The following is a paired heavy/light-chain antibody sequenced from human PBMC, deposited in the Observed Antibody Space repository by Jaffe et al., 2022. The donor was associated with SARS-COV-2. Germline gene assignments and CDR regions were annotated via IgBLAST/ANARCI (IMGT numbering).Light chain of an antibody. Sequence: EIVLTQSPGTLSLSPGERATLSCRASQSVASNYLAWYHQRPGQAPRLLIYGASSRATGIPDRFSGSGSGADFTLTISRLEPEDFAVYYCQQYGSSVTFGQGTKLEI. CDR2: GAS. J-gene: IGKJ2*01. CDR3: QQYGSSVT. V-gene: IGKV3-20*01. CDR1: QSVASNY.
Heavy chain of an antibody. CDR2: IHPGDSDT. CDR1: GYSFTSFW. D-gene: IGHD2-2*02. CDR3: ARPYCSSIGCYTFRFDY. Sequence: EVQLVQSGAEVKKPGESLKISCKGSGYSFTSFWIGWVRQMPGKGLEWMGIIHPGDSDTRYSPSFQGQVTISADKSISTAYLQWSSLKASDTAMYYCARPYCSSIGCYTFRFDYWGQGALVTVSS. J-gene: IGHJ4*02. V-gene: IGHV5-51*01.